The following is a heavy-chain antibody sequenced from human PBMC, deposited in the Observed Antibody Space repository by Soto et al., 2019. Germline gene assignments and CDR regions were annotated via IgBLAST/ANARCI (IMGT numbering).Heavy chain of an antibody. D-gene: IGHD3-22*01. CDR1: GYTFTSYG. CDR2: ISAYNGNT. Sequence: ASVKVSCKASGYTFTSYGISWVRQAPGQGLEWMGWISAYNGNTNYAQKLQGRVTMTTDTSTSTAYMELRSLRSDDTAVYYCARVSGDSSGYYRRSYYYYGMDVWGQGTTVTVSS. CDR3: ARVSGDSSGYYRRSYYYYGMDV. J-gene: IGHJ6*02. V-gene: IGHV1-18*01.